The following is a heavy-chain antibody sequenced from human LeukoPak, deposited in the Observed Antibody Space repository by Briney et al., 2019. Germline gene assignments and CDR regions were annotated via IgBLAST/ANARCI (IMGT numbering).Heavy chain of an antibody. CDR3: ARGKTSQNIVTRKTYNWFDP. CDR2: ISTSSSYI. CDR1: GFTFSSYS. Sequence: GGSLRLSCTASGFTFSSYSMNWVRQAPGKGLEWVSSISTSSSYIYYADSVKGRFTISRDNAKNSLYLQMKSLRAEDTAVYYCARGKTSQNIVTRKTYNWFDPWGQGTLVTVSS. J-gene: IGHJ5*02. D-gene: IGHD2/OR15-2a*01. V-gene: IGHV3-21*01.